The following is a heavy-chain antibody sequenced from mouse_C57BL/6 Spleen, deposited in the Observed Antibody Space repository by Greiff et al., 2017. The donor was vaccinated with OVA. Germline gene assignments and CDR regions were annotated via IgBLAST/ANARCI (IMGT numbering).Heavy chain of an antibody. CDR1: GYTFTSYW. J-gene: IGHJ4*01. CDR2: IDPSDSET. D-gene: IGHD3-2*02. Sequence: QVQLQQPGAELVRPGSSVKLSCKASGYTFTSYWMHWVKQRPIQGLEWIGNIDPSDSETHYNQKFKDKATLTVDKSSSTAYMQLSSLTSEYSAVYYCARSALQLRPPYYYAMDYWGQGTSVTVSS. V-gene: IGHV1-52*01. CDR3: ARSALQLRPPYYYAMDY.